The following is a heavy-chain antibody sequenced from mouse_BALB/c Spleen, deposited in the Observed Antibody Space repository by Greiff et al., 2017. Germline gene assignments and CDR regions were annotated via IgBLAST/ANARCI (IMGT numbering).Heavy chain of an antibody. D-gene: IGHD2-3*01. Sequence: QVQLQQSGAELVKPGASVKLSCKASGYTFTSYYMYWVKQRPGQGLEWIGEINPSNGGTNFNEKFKSKATLTVDKSSSTAYMQLSSLTSEDSAVYYCASPFYDPYAMDYWGQGTSVTVSS. CDR1: GYTFTSYY. CDR2: INPSNGGT. V-gene: IGHV1S81*02. CDR3: ASPFYDPYAMDY. J-gene: IGHJ4*01.